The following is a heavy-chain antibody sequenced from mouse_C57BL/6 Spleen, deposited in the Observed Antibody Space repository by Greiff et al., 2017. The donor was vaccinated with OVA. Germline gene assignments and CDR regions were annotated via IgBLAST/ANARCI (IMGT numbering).Heavy chain of an antibody. CDR1: GYTFPSYW. J-gene: IGHJ3*01. CDR3: ARSGGNYLWFAY. V-gene: IGHV1-52*01. D-gene: IGHD2-1*01. Sequence: VQLKQPGAELVRPGSSVKLSCKASGYTFPSYWMHWVKQRPIQGLEWIGNIDPSDSETHYNQKFKDKATLTVDKSSSTAYMQLSSLTSEDAAVYYCARSGGNYLWFAYWGQGTLVTVSA. CDR2: IDPSDSET.